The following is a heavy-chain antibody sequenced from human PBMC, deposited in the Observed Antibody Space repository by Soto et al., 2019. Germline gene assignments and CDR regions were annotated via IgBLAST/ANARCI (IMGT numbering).Heavy chain of an antibody. D-gene: IGHD2-15*01. CDR1: GYTFTTHG. Sequence: QVQLVQSGAEVKKPGASVKVSCKASGYTFTTHGISWVRQVPGQGLEWMGWVRGDNGHTNYAQSLQGRVTMTTDTSTNTAYMELMSLRSDDTAVYYCARDLGYCRSGTCYREWFDPWGQGTLVTVSS. J-gene: IGHJ5*02. CDR3: ARDLGYCRSGTCYREWFDP. V-gene: IGHV1-18*01. CDR2: VRGDNGHT.